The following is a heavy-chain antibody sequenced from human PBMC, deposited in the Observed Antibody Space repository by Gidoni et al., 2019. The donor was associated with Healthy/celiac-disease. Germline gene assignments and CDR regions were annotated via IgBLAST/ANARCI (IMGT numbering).Heavy chain of an antibody. J-gene: IGHJ3*02. V-gene: IGHV4-39*01. Sequence: QLQLQESGPGLVKPSETLSLPCTVSGGSISSSSYYWGWIRQPPGKGLEWIGSIYYSGSTYYNPSLKSRVTISVDTSKNQFSLKLSSVTAADTAVYYCARPDPNYYDSSGPEAFDIWGQGTMVTVSS. CDR3: ARPDPNYYDSSGPEAFDI. D-gene: IGHD3-22*01. CDR2: IYYSGST. CDR1: GGSISSSSYY.